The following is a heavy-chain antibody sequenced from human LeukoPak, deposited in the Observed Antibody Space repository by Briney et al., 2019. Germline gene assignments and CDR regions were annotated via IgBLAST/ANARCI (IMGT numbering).Heavy chain of an antibody. J-gene: IGHJ4*02. CDR2: ISYDGSNK. CDR1: GFTFSSYA. CDR3: ARGYSYGTQGYLDY. Sequence: PGGSLRLSCAASGFTFSSYAMHWVRQAPGKGLEWVAVISYDGSNKYYADSVKGRFTISRDNSKNSLHLQMSSLRAGDTAIYYCARGYSYGTQGYLDYWGQGTLVTVSS. D-gene: IGHD5-12*01. V-gene: IGHV3-30-3*01.